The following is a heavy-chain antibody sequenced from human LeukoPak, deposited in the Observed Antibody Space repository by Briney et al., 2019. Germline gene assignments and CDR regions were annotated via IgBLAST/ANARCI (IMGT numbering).Heavy chain of an antibody. CDR1: GYTLTELS. CDR2: FDPEDGET. J-gene: IGHJ4*02. CDR3: GTGGAMVRGVIVREYYLDY. D-gene: IGHD3-10*01. Sequence: ASVKVSCKVSGYTLTELSMHWVRQAPGKGLEWMGGFDPEDGETIYAQEFQGRVTVTEDTSTDTAYMELSSLRSEDTAVYYCGTGGAMVRGVIVREYYLDYWGQGTLVTVSS. V-gene: IGHV1-24*01.